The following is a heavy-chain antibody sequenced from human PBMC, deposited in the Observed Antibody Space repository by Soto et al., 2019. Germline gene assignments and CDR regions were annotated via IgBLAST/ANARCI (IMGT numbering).Heavy chain of an antibody. D-gene: IGHD2-15*01. CDR2: IYYSGST. J-gene: IGHJ4*02. V-gene: IGHV4-30-4*01. CDR1: GGSISSGDYY. CDR3: ATMGTPATGLYFFDY. Sequence: SETLSLTCTVSGGSISSGDYYWSWIRQPPGKGLEWIGYIYYSGSTYYNPSLKSRVTISVDTSKNQFSLNLSFVTAADTAVYYCATMGTPATGLYFFDYWGKGPLVTVSS.